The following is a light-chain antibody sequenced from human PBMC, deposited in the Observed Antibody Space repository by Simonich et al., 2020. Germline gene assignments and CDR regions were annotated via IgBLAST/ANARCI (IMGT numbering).Light chain of an antibody. V-gene: IGLV2-14*03. CDR2: DVS. CDR1: SSDVGGYNY. J-gene: IGLJ3*02. Sequence: QSALTQPASVSGSPGQSITISCTGTSSDVGGYNYVSWYQQHPGKAPKLLIYDVSKRPSVVYNRFSGSKSGNTASLTIYGLQAEDEADYYCSSYTSSSTLVFGGGTKLTVL. CDR3: SSYTSSSTLV.